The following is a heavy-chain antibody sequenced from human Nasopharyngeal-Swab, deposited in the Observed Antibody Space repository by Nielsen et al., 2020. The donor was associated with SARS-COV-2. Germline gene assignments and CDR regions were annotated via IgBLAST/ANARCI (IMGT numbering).Heavy chain of an antibody. J-gene: IGHJ4*02. CDR3: SKDLRGPYFF. Sequence: GGSLRLSCVASGYSFRTYGMSWVRLAPGKGLEWVASIVGSGDISGSGGSTYYADSVEGRFIISRQMSKKTTSLQMNSLRAEDTAIYYCSKDLRGPYFFWGQGTLVTVSS. V-gene: IGHV3-23*01. D-gene: IGHD2/OR15-2a*01. CDR2: IVGSGDISGSGGST. CDR1: GYSFRTYG.